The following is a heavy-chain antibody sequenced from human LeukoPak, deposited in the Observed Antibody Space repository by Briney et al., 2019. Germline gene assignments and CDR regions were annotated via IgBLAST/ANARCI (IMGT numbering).Heavy chain of an antibody. CDR2: IKQDGSEK. V-gene: IGHV3-7*01. CDR1: GFTSSSYW. D-gene: IGHD4-17*01. J-gene: IGHJ4*02. CDR3: ARVSPNTVTTLHFDY. Sequence: GGSLRLSCAASGFTSSSYWMSWVRQAPGKGLEWVANIKQDGSEKYYVDSVKGRFTISRDNAKNSLYLQMNSLRAEDTAVYYCARVSPNTVTTLHFDYWGQGTLVTVSS.